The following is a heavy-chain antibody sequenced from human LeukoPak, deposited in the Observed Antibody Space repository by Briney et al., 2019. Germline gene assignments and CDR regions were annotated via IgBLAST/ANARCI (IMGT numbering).Heavy chain of an antibody. D-gene: IGHD6-19*01. J-gene: IGHJ6*02. Sequence: VSVKVSCKASGYTFTSYDINWVRQATGQGLEWMGWMNPNSGNTGYAQKFQGRVTMTRNTSISTAYMELSSLRSEDTAVYYCARSVAASYYYYYGMDVWGQGTTVTVSS. CDR1: GYTFTSYD. CDR3: ARSVAASYYYYYGMDV. CDR2: MNPNSGNT. V-gene: IGHV1-8*01.